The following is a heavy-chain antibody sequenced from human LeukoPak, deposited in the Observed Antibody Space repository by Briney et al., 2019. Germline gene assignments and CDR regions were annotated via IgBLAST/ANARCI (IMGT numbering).Heavy chain of an antibody. CDR1: GFSISSGGYY. CDR3: ARSPARNYYNNRGGFAY. Sequence: SETLSLTCTVSGFSISSGGYYWTWIRQHPGRGLEWIGYIYYSGTTYYNPSLKSRVTISVDTSKNQFSLKLNSVTAADTAVYYCARSPARNYYNNRGGFAYWGQGTLVTVSP. V-gene: IGHV4-31*03. CDR2: IYYSGTT. J-gene: IGHJ4*02. D-gene: IGHD3-22*01.